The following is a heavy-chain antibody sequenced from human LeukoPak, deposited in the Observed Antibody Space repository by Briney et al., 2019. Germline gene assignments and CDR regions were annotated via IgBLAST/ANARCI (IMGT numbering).Heavy chain of an antibody. D-gene: IGHD4-23*01. CDR2: ISYDGSNK. CDR1: GFTFSSYA. Sequence: GGSLRLSCAASGFTFSSYAMHWVRQAPGKGLEWVAVISYDGSNKYYADSVKGRFTISRDNSKNTLYLQMNSLRAKDTAVYYCARDRFDGNSYFDYWGQGTLVTVSS. CDR3: ARDRFDGNSYFDY. J-gene: IGHJ4*02. V-gene: IGHV3-30*01.